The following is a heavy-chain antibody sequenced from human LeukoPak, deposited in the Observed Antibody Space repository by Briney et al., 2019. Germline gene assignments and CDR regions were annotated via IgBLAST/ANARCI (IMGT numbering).Heavy chain of an antibody. J-gene: IGHJ4*02. V-gene: IGHV3-33*06. CDR1: GFTFSNYG. CDR3: AKAERPAPFDY. CDR2: IWYDGSNK. Sequence: GGSLRLSCAASGFTFSNYGMHWVRQAPGKGLEWVAVIWYDGSNKYYADSVKGRFTISRDNSKNTLYLQMNSLRAEDTAVYYCAKAERPAPFDYWGQGTLVTVSS. D-gene: IGHD5-24*01.